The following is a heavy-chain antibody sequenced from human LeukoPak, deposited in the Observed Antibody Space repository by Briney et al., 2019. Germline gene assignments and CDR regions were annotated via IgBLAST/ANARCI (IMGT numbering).Heavy chain of an antibody. CDR3: TTGNWGPH. Sequence: GGSLRLSCAASGFTFNDAWMNWVRQAPGKGLEWVGRIKRKTDGGTTDYAAPVKGRFTISRDDSKNTLYLQMNSLKTEDTAVYYCTTGNWGPHWGQGTLVTVSS. CDR1: GFTFNDAW. J-gene: IGHJ4*02. CDR2: IKRKTDGGTT. D-gene: IGHD7-27*01. V-gene: IGHV3-15*07.